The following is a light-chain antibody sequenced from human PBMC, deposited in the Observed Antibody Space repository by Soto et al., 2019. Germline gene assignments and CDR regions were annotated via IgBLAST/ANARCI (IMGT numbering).Light chain of an antibody. V-gene: IGLV2-23*01. J-gene: IGLJ1*01. CDR3: CSYAGSSTYV. CDR1: SSDVGGYNL. CDR2: EGS. Sequence: QSALTQPASVSGSPGQSITISCTGTSSDVGGYNLVSWYQQHPGKAPKVMIYEGSKRPSGVSNRFSCSKSGNTASLTISGLQAEDEADYYCCSYAGSSTYVFGTGTKLTVL.